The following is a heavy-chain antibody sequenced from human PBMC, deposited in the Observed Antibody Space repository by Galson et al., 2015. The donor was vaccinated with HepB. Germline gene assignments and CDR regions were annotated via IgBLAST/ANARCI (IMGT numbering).Heavy chain of an antibody. CDR2: IKSKTDGGTT. J-gene: IGHJ4*02. CDR3: TTSVITMVRGVNIDY. CDR1: GFTFSNAW. V-gene: IGHV3-15*07. Sequence: SLRLSCAASGFTFSNAWMNWVRQAPGKGLEWVGRIKSKTDGGTTDYAAPVKGRFTISRDDSKNTLYLQINSLKTEDTAVYYCTTSVITMVRGVNIDYWGQGTLVTVSS. D-gene: IGHD3-10*01.